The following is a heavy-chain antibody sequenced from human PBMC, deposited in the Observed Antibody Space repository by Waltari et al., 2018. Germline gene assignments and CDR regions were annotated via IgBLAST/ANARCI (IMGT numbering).Heavy chain of an antibody. Sequence: EVQLVQSGAEVKKPGESLKISCKGSGYSFTSYWIGWLRQMPGKGLEWRGIIYPGDSDTRYSPSCQGQVTIAADKSISTAYLQWSSLKASDTAMYYCARHGLRDCTNGVCSFQGMDVWGQGTTVTVSS. V-gene: IGHV5-51*01. D-gene: IGHD2-8*01. CDR3: ARHGLRDCTNGVCSFQGMDV. CDR2: IYPGDSDT. J-gene: IGHJ6*02. CDR1: GYSFTSYW.